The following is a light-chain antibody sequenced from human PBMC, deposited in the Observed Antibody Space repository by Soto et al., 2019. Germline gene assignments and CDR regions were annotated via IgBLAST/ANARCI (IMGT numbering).Light chain of an antibody. J-gene: IGKJ4*01. CDR2: GAS. Sequence: EIVFTQSPGTLSFSPGERATLSCRASQSVSSSYLAWYQQKPGQAPRLLIYGASSRATGIPDRFSGSGSGTDFTLTICRLLPEDFAVYYCQQYGSSPLTFGGGTKVDIK. V-gene: IGKV3-20*01. CDR1: QSVSSSY. CDR3: QQYGSSPLT.